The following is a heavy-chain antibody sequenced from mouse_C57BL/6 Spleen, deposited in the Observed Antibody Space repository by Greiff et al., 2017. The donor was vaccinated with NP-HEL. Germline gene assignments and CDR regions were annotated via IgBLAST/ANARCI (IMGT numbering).Heavy chain of an antibody. CDR1: GYTFTDYY. V-gene: IGHV1-53*01. D-gene: IGHD1-1*01. Sequence: VQLQQSGPELVKPGASVKISCKASGYTFTDYYMNWVKQRPGQGLEWIGNINPSNGGTNYNEKFKSKATLTVDKSSRTAYMQLSSLTSEDSAVYYCARSLRYAMDYWGQGTSVTVSS. CDR3: ARSLRYAMDY. CDR2: INPSNGGT. J-gene: IGHJ4*01.